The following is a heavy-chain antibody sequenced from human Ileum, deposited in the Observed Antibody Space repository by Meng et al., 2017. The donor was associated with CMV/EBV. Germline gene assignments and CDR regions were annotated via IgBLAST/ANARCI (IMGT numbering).Heavy chain of an antibody. D-gene: IGHD3-10*01. V-gene: IGHV4-4*07. CDR1: GNSLGPCA. CDR3: ARRIREVREISWENLPAP. Sequence: GPGLVRPEETLASPCTVSGNSLGPCAWKWILQTDGRRLEWIWRISGNGTTNYNRSFKSRVTLSLDKSKNQFSLKLRSVTAADTAVYYCARRIREVREISWENLPAPGGQGTPVTVSS. CDR2: ISGNGTT. J-gene: IGHJ5*02.